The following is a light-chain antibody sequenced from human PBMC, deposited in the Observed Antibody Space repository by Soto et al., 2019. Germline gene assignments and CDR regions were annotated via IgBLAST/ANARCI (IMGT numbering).Light chain of an antibody. CDR2: TNN. Sequence: QSVLTQPPSASGTPGQRVTISCSGSSSNIGSNTVNWYQKLPGRAPKLLIYTNNQRPSGVPDRFSGSKSGTSASLAISGLQSEDETDYYCAAWDDSLNGVIFGGGTKLTVL. J-gene: IGLJ2*01. CDR1: SSNIGSNT. CDR3: AAWDDSLNGVI. V-gene: IGLV1-44*01.